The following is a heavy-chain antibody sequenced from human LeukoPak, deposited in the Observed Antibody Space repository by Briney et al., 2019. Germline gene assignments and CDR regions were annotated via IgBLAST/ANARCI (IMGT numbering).Heavy chain of an antibody. J-gene: IGHJ4*02. CDR3: ARDEGYYFVY. CDR2: IYYSGST. CDR1: GGSISSYY. V-gene: IGHV4-59*01. Sequence: PSETLSLTCTVSGGSISSYYWSWIRQPPGKGLEWIGYIYYSGSTNYNPSLKSRVTISVDTSKNQFSLKLSSVTAADTAVYYCARDEGYYFVYWGQGTLVTVSS.